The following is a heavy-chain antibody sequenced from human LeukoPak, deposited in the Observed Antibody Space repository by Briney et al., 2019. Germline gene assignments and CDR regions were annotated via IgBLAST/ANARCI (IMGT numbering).Heavy chain of an antibody. Sequence: GGSLRLSCAASGFTFSSYAMSWVRQAPGKGLEWVSAISGSGGSTYYADSVKGRFTISRENAKNSLYLQMNSLRAGDTAVYYCARGRTFDYWGQGTLVTVSS. CDR1: GFTFSSYA. J-gene: IGHJ4*02. CDR2: ISGSGGST. V-gene: IGHV3-23*01. CDR3: ARGRTFDY.